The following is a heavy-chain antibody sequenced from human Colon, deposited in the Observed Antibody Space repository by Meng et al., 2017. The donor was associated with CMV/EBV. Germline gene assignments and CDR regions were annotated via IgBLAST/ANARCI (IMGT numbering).Heavy chain of an antibody. Sequence: ISCKGSGYSFTSYWIGWVRQMPGKGLEWMGIIYPGDSDTRYSPSFQGQVTISADKSISTAYLQWSSLKASDTAMYYCARGGVSCSSTSCYLGDYWGQGTLVTVSS. CDR1: GYSFTSYW. D-gene: IGHD2-2*01. J-gene: IGHJ4*02. V-gene: IGHV5-51*01. CDR3: ARGGVSCSSTSCYLGDY. CDR2: IYPGDSDT.